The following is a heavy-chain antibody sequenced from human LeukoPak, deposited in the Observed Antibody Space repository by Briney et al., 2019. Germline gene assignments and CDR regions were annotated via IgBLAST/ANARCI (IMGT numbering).Heavy chain of an antibody. Sequence: QPGGSPRLSCAASGFTFSNYGMNWVRQAPGKGLEWVSYISSSSSIIYYADSVKGRFTISRDNAKNSLYLEMNSLRDEDTAVYYCARTIGSGTYSRDYWGQGTLVTVSS. CDR1: GFTFSNYG. D-gene: IGHD3-10*01. CDR3: ARTIGSGTYSRDY. CDR2: ISSSSSII. V-gene: IGHV3-48*02. J-gene: IGHJ4*02.